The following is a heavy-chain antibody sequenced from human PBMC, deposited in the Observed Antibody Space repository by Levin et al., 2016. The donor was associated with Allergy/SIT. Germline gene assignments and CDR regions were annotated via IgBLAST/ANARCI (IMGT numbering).Heavy chain of an antibody. V-gene: IGHV4-31*02. J-gene: IGHJ5*02. Sequence: WIRQPPGKGLEWIGYIYYSGSTYYNPSLKSRVTISVDTSKNQFSLKLSSVTAADTAVYYCARGGQENWFDPWGQGTLVTVSS. CDR3: ARGGQENWFDP. CDR2: IYYSGST.